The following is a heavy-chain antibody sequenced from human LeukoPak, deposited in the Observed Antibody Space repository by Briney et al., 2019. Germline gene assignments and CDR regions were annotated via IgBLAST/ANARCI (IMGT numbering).Heavy chain of an antibody. CDR3: ARLEAARGAFDI. J-gene: IGHJ3*02. V-gene: IGHV1-8*01. Sequence: ASVKVSCKASGYTFTSYDINWVRQATGQGLEWMGWMNPNSGNTGYAQRFQGRVTMTRNTSISTAYMELSSLRSEDTAVYYCARLEAARGAFDIWGQGTMVTVSS. CDR2: MNPNSGNT. CDR1: GYTFTSYD. D-gene: IGHD6-6*01.